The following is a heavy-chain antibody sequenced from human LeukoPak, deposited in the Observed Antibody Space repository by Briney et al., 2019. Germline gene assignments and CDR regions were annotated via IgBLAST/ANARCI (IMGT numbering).Heavy chain of an antibody. Sequence: TSQTLSLTCTVSGGSINRDGYYWSWIRQHPEKGLEWTGYIYYSGTTYYNPSLKSRGSISIDTSKNQFSLKLSSVTAADTAVYYCAGFPDPYCTSGSCHAGLEFDIWGQGTMVTVSS. CDR2: IYYSGTT. CDR3: AGFPDPYCTSGSCHAGLEFDI. D-gene: IGHD2-15*01. J-gene: IGHJ3*02. V-gene: IGHV4-31*03. CDR1: GGSINRDGYY.